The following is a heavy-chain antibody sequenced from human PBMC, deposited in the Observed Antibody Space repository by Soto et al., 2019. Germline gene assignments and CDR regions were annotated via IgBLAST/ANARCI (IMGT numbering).Heavy chain of an antibody. CDR1: GGSISSGGYY. J-gene: IGHJ4*02. CDR2: FYYSGST. CDR3: ARAAMITFGGVIVRSFTHFDY. Sequence: QVQLQESGPGLVKPSQTLSLTCTVSGGSISSGGYYWSWIRQHPGKGLEWIGYFYYSGSTYYNPSLKSRVTISVDTSKTELALKLSSVTAADTAVYYCARAAMITFGGVIVRSFTHFDYWGQGTLVTVSS. D-gene: IGHD3-16*02. V-gene: IGHV4-31*03.